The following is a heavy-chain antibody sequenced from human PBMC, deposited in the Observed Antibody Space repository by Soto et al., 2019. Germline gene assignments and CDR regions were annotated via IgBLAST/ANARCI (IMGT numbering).Heavy chain of an antibody. J-gene: IGHJ4*02. D-gene: IGHD6-19*01. CDR1: GFTFSSQA. CDR3: ARDQKGEQWLVIPVIDY. Sequence: QPGGSLRLSCAASGFTFSSQAMHWVRQAPGKGLEWVAVISYDGSNKYYADSVKGRFTISRDNSKNTLHLQMNSLRPEDAAVYYCARDQKGEQWLVIPVIDYWGLGTLVTVSS. CDR2: ISYDGSNK. V-gene: IGHV3-30-3*01.